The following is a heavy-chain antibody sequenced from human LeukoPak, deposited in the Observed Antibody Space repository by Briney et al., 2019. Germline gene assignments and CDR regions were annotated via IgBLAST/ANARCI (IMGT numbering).Heavy chain of an antibody. CDR2: INHSGST. D-gene: IGHD3-10*01. Sequence: SETLSLTCAVYGGSFSGYYWSWIRQPPGKGLEWIGEINHSGSTNYNPSLKSRVTISVDTSKNQFSLKLSSVTAADTAVYYCARGHGYGSSFDYWGQGTLVTVSS. CDR1: GGSFSGYY. CDR3: ARGHGYGSSFDY. J-gene: IGHJ4*02. V-gene: IGHV4-34*01.